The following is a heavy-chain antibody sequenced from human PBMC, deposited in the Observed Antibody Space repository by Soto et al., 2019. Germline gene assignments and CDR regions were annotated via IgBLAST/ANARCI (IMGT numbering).Heavy chain of an antibody. CDR1: GFTFSSYS. CDR3: ARDDIVVVVAAPDAFDI. Sequence: HPGGSLRLSCAASGFTFSSYSMNWVRQAPGKGLEWVSYISSSSSTIYYADSVKGRFTISKDNAKNSLYLQMNSLRDEDTAVYYCARDDIVVVVAAPDAFDIWGQGTMVTVSS. D-gene: IGHD2-15*01. J-gene: IGHJ3*02. CDR2: ISSSSSTI. V-gene: IGHV3-48*02.